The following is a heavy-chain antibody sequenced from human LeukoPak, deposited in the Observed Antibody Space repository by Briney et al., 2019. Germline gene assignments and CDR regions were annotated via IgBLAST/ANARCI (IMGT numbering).Heavy chain of an antibody. V-gene: IGHV1-2*02. J-gene: IGHJ4*02. Sequence: GASVKVSCKASGYTFTGYCMHWVRQAPGQGLEWMGWINPNSGGTNYAQKFQGRVTMTRDTSISTAYMELSRLRSDDTAVYYCARAGIYSGSPLPFDYWGQGTLVTVSS. CDR2: INPNSGGT. CDR3: ARAGIYSGSPLPFDY. CDR1: GYTFTGYC. D-gene: IGHD1-1*01.